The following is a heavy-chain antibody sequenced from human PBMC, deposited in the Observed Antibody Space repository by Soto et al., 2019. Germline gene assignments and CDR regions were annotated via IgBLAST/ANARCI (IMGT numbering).Heavy chain of an antibody. CDR1: GFPVGDCC. CDR3: VRGGGGGLFEH. CDR2: ISPKSTYR. J-gene: IGHJ4*02. V-gene: IGHV3-11*06. D-gene: IGHD2-21*01. Sequence: PGVSLRRSCPTSGFPVGDCCMSWIRQAPGKGLEWLSHISPKSTYRNYADSVKGRFTISRDNTKSSLFLQMNSLGVEDTAVYYCVRGGGGGLFEHWGQGVLVTVSS.